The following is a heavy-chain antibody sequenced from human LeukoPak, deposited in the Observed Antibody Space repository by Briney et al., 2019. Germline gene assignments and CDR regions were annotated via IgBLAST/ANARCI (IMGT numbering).Heavy chain of an antibody. V-gene: IGHV3-23*01. CDR2: ISGSGGST. CDR3: AKDRNSSGWYFDY. Sequence: GGSLRLSCAASGFTFSSYAMSWVRQAPGKGLEWVSAISGSGGSTYYADSVKGRFTISRDNSKNTLYLQMDSLRAEDTAVYYCAKDRNSSGWYFDYWGQGTLVTVSS. CDR1: GFTFSSYA. D-gene: IGHD6-19*01. J-gene: IGHJ4*02.